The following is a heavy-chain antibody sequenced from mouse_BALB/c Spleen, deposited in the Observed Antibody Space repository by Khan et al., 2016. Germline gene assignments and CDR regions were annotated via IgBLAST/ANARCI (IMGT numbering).Heavy chain of an antibody. CDR2: ISTGSTTI. CDR1: GFTFSSFG. CDR3: ARNYDDYSSWFAN. Sequence: EVELVESGGGLVPPGGSRKLSCAASGFTFSSFGMHWVRQAPEKGLEWVAYISTGSTTIYYSATVKGRFTIYSDHPKKTLFLQMTSLRSEAPAMYYCARNYDDYSSWFANWGQGTLVTVSA. V-gene: IGHV5-17*02. D-gene: IGHD2-13*01. J-gene: IGHJ3*01.